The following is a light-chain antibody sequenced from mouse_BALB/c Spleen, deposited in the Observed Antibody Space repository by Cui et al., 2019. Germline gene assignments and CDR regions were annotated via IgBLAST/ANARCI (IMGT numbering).Light chain of an antibody. J-gene: IGKJ5*01. Sequence: QIVITQSPALMSASPVEKVTMTCSASSSVSYMYWYQQKPRSSPKPWIYLTSNLASGVPARFSGSGSGTSYSLTISSMEAEDAATYYCQQWSSNPLTFGAGTKLELK. CDR3: QQWSSNPLT. V-gene: IGKV4-68*01. CDR1: SSVSY. CDR2: LTS.